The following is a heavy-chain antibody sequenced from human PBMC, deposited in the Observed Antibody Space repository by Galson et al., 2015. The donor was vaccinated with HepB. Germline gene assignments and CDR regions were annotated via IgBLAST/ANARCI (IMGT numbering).Heavy chain of an antibody. CDR2: IKKDGSEK. CDR3: GRDRTRYFDY. CDR1: GFTFSSYW. Sequence: SLRLSCATSGFTFSSYWMSWVRQAPGKGLEWVANIKKDGSEKYYVDSVKGRFTISRDNAKNSLYLQMDSPRAEDTAVYYCGRDRTRYFDYWGQGTLVTVSS. V-gene: IGHV3-7*03. J-gene: IGHJ4*02. D-gene: IGHD3/OR15-3a*01.